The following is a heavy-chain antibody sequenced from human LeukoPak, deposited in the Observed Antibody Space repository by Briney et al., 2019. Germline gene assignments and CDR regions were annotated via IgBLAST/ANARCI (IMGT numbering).Heavy chain of an antibody. CDR1: GGTFSSYA. J-gene: IGHJ4*02. CDR2: IIPIFGTA. CDR3: ATKGADSSGWYWYFDY. V-gene: IGHV1-69*05. D-gene: IGHD6-19*01. Sequence: SVKVSCKASGGTFSSYAISWVRQAPGQGLEWMGRIIPIFGTANYAQKFQGRVTITTDESTSTAYMELSSLRSEDTAVYYCATKGADSSGWYWYFDYWGQGTLVTVSS.